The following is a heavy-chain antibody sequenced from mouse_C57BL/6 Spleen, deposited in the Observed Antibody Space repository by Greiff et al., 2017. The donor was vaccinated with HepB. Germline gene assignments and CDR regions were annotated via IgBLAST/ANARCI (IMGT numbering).Heavy chain of an antibody. Sequence: QVQLQQPGAELVKPGASVKLSCKASGYTFTSYWMHWVKQRPGQGLEWIGMIHPNSGSTNYNEKFKSKATLTVDKSSSTAYMQLSSLTSEDSAVYYCARALYYGSRYFDYWGQGTTLTVSS. V-gene: IGHV1-64*01. CDR2: IHPNSGST. J-gene: IGHJ2*01. D-gene: IGHD1-1*01. CDR1: GYTFTSYW. CDR3: ARALYYGSRYFDY.